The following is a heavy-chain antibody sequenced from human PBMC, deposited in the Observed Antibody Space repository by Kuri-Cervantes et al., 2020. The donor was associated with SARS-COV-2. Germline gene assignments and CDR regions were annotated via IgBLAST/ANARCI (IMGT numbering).Heavy chain of an antibody. Sequence: GSLRLSCTVSGGSISSSSYYWGWIRQPPGKGLEWIGSIYYSGSTYYNPSLKSRVTISVDTSKNQFSLKLSSVTAADTAVYYCARQMMSSITIFGVVITRNWFDPWGQATLVTVSS. J-gene: IGHJ5*02. CDR2: IYYSGST. CDR1: GGSISSSSYY. V-gene: IGHV4-39*01. D-gene: IGHD3-3*01. CDR3: ARQMMSSITIFGVVITRNWFDP.